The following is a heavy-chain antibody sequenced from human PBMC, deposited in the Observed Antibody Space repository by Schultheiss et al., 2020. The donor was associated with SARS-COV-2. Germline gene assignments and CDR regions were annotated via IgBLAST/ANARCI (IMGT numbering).Heavy chain of an antibody. V-gene: IGHV4-31*03. J-gene: IGHJ6*02. CDR2: IYYSGRT. D-gene: IGHD4-17*01. CDR3: ATDAPKGRDYGDLYYYYGMDV. CDR1: GGSISSGGYY. Sequence: SETLSLTCTVSGGSISSGGYYWSWIRQHPGKGLEWIGYIYYSGRTYYNPSLKSRVTISVDRSKNQFSLKLSSVTAADTAVYYCATDAPKGRDYGDLYYYYGMDVWGQGTTVTVSS.